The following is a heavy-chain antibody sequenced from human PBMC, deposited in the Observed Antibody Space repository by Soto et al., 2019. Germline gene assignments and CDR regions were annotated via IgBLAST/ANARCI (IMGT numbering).Heavy chain of an antibody. CDR3: AGGDLYYRMDV. Sequence: QVQLVQSGAEVKKPGASVKVSCKASGYTFTSYYMHWVRQAPGQGLEWMGIINPSGGSTSYAQKFQGRVTMTRETSTSTVYMELTSLRSEDTAVYYCAGGDLYYRMDVWGQGTTVTVSS. D-gene: IGHD3-16*01. J-gene: IGHJ6*02. CDR1: GYTFTSYY. V-gene: IGHV1-46*01. CDR2: INPSGGST.